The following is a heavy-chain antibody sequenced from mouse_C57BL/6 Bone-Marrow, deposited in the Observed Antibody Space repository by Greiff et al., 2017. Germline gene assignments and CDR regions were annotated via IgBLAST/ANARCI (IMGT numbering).Heavy chain of an antibody. CDR3: AREGVYYAERDD. J-gene: IGHJ2*01. V-gene: IGHV5-4*01. CDR2: LSGGGSYT. CDR1: GFTFSNYA. D-gene: IGHD1-1*01. Sequence: EVLGVESGGGLVKPGGSLKLSCAASGFTFSNYAMSWVRQAPDKRLEWVATLSGGGSYTYYPANVKGRFTISRDNAKNNLYLQMSHLKSEDTAMYYGAREGVYYAERDDWGKGTTLTVSS.